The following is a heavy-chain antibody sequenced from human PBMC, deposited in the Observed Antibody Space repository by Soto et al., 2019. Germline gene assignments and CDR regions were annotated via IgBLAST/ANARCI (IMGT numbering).Heavy chain of an antibody. V-gene: IGHV1-69*13. CDR3: ARALSVSDYRGPGYYYGMDV. CDR2: IIPIFGTA. Sequence: SVKVSCKASGGTFSSYAISWVRQAPGQGLEWMGGIIPIFGTANYAQKFQGRVTITADESTSTAYMELSSLRSEDTAVYYCARALSVSDYRGPGYYYGMDVGRQGTTVTVSS. J-gene: IGHJ6*02. CDR1: GGTFSSYA. D-gene: IGHD4-4*01.